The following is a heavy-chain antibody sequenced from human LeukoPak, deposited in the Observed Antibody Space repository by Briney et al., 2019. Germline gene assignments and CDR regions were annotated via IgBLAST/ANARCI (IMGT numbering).Heavy chain of an antibody. CDR1: GFPLSRGYY. J-gene: IGHJ6*02. Sequence: TSETLSLTCTVSGFPLSRGYYWGWIRQPPGKGLEWIGSIYHSGSTYYNPSLQSRVTISLDTSKNQFSLNLSSVTAADTAVYYCAKAAGTDYYYYGMDVWGQGTTVTVSS. V-gene: IGHV4-38-2*02. CDR3: AKAAGTDYYYYGMDV. D-gene: IGHD6-13*01. CDR2: IYHSGST.